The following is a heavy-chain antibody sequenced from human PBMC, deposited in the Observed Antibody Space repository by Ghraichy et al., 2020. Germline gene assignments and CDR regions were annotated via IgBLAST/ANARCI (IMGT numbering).Heavy chain of an antibody. CDR2: MNQDGSEK. J-gene: IGHJ4*02. Sequence: GSLRLSCAASGFTFSTYWMSWVRQAPGKGLEWVANMNQDGSEKNYVDSVKGRFTISRDNAKNSLYLQMNSLRAEDTAVYYCARDRGYSQFDYWGQGTLVTVSS. D-gene: IGHD5-18*01. V-gene: IGHV3-7*01. CDR3: ARDRGYSQFDY. CDR1: GFTFSTYW.